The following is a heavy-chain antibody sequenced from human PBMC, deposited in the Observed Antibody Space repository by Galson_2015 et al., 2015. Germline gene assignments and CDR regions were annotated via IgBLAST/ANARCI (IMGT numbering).Heavy chain of an antibody. V-gene: IGHV1-24*01. J-gene: IGHJ6*03. CDR1: GYTLTELS. Sequence: SVKVSCKVSGYTLTELSMHWVRQAPGKGLEWMGGFDPEDGETIYAQKFQGRVTMTEDTSTDTAYMELSSLRSEDTAVYYCATVNSGYDYDYYYYMDVWGKGTTVTVSS. D-gene: IGHD5-12*01. CDR2: FDPEDGET. CDR3: ATVNSGYDYDYYYYMDV.